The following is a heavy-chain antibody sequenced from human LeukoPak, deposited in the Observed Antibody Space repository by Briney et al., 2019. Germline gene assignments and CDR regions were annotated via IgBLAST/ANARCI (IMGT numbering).Heavy chain of an antibody. D-gene: IGHD6-19*01. Sequence: GGSLRLSCAASGFTFNKYWMNWVRQAPGKGLEWVANIKQDGSDKYYVDSVKGRFTISRDNAKNSLFLQMDSLRAEDTAVYYCARDEWAGTVAYWGQGTLVTVSS. J-gene: IGHJ4*02. CDR2: IKQDGSDK. CDR1: GFTFNKYW. V-gene: IGHV3-7*01. CDR3: ARDEWAGTVAY.